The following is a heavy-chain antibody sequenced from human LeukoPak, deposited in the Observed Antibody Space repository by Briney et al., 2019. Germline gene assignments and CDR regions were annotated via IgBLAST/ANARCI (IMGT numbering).Heavy chain of an antibody. CDR3: ARFPAAGTPTYYYYYMDV. V-gene: IGHV1-8*01. Sequence: ASVKVSCKASGYTFTSYDISWVRQATGQGLEWMGWMNPNSGNTGYAQKFQGRVTMTRNTSISTAYMELSSLRSEDTAVYYCARFPAAGTPTYYYYYMDVWGKGTTVTISS. J-gene: IGHJ6*03. CDR2: MNPNSGNT. CDR1: GYTFTSYD. D-gene: IGHD1-7*01.